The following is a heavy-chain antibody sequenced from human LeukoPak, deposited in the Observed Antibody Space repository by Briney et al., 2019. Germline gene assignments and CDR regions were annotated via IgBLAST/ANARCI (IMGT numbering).Heavy chain of an antibody. CDR1: GFTFSNYW. D-gene: IGHD1-26*01. V-gene: IGHV3-74*03. Sequence: PGGSLRLSCTASGFTFSNYWMHWVRQAPGKGLVWVSRMNPDGSSKTYADPVKGRFTISRDNAKNTLYLQMNSPRAEDTAVYYCARADYRGNYLVYWGQGTLVT. CDR2: MNPDGSSK. J-gene: IGHJ4*02. CDR3: ARADYRGNYLVY.